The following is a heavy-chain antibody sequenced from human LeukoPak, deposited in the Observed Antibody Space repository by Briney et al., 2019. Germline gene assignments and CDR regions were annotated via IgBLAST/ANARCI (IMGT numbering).Heavy chain of an antibody. D-gene: IGHD1-14*01. V-gene: IGHV3-23*01. J-gene: IGHJ4*02. Sequence: GGSLRLSCAASGFDFSSFTMTWVRHSPRKGLQWVTGISGSGSSTYYADSVKGRFTISRDNSKNTLYLQMDSLRAEDTALYYCARTQTGALFDSWGQGTLVTVSS. CDR1: GFDFSSFT. CDR2: ISGSGSST. CDR3: ARTQTGALFDS.